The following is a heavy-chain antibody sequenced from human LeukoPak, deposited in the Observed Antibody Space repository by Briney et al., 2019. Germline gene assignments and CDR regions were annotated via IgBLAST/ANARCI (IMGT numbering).Heavy chain of an antibody. Sequence: GASVKVSCKASGYTFTGYYLHWVRQAPGQGLEWMGWINPNSCGTNYAQKFQGRVTMTSDTSISTAYMELSRLTSDDTAVYYCARNTRSTLAYDYWGQGTLVTVSS. V-gene: IGHV1-2*02. CDR2: INPNSCGT. J-gene: IGHJ4*02. CDR1: GYTFTGYY. D-gene: IGHD1-1*01. CDR3: ARNTRSTLAYDY.